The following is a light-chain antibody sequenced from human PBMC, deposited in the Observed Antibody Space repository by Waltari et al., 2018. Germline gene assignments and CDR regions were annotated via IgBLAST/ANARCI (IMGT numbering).Light chain of an antibody. CDR2: HVS. V-gene: IGLV2-14*01. J-gene: IGLJ2*01. CDR3: SSYRSGSTLV. CDR1: TSDISVYKY. Sequence: QSALTQPASVSGSPGQSITIPCTVTTSDISVYKYVSWYQQHPGKVPKVIIYHVSNRPSGISTRFSGSKSGNTASLTISGLQAEDEADYYCSSYRSGSTLVFGGGTKVTVL.